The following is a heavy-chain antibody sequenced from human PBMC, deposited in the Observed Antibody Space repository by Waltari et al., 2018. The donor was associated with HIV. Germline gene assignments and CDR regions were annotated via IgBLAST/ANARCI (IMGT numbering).Heavy chain of an antibody. CDR3: ARGRAAAVDY. J-gene: IGHJ4*02. D-gene: IGHD6-13*01. V-gene: IGHV1-8*01. Sequence: QVQLVQSGAEVKKPAASLKVSHKASGYTYTSYDITWVRQATGQGLEWMGWMNPNSGNTGYAQKFQGRVTMTRNTSISTAYMELSSLRSEDTAVYYCARGRAAAVDYWGQGTLVTVSS. CDR2: MNPNSGNT. CDR1: GYTYTSYD.